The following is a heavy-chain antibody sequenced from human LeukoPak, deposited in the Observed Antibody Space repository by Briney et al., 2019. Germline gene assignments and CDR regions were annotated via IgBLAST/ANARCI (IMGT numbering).Heavy chain of an antibody. V-gene: IGHV3-48*01. CDR3: ARGGYCSSTSCSYNWFDP. D-gene: IGHD2-2*01. Sequence: GRSLRLSCAASGFTFSSYSMNWVHQAPGKGLEWVSYISSSSSTIYYADSVKGRFTISRDNAKNSLYLQMNSLRAEDTAVYYCARGGYCSSTSCSYNWFDPWGQGTLVTVSS. CDR1: GFTFSSYS. J-gene: IGHJ5*02. CDR2: ISSSSSTI.